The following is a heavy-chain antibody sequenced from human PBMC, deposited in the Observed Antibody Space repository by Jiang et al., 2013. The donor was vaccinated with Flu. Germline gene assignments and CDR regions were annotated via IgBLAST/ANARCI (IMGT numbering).Heavy chain of an antibody. V-gene: IGHV2-70*11. CDR3: ARIRASHCYLRHGDRDAFDI. Sequence: KPTQTLTLTCTFSGFSLSTSGMCVSWIRQPPGKALEWLARIDWDDDKYYSTSLKTRLTISKDTSKNQVVLTMTNMDPVDTATYYCARIRASHCYLRHGDRDAFDIWGQGTMVTVSS. D-gene: IGHD2-21*02. CDR2: IDWDDDK. J-gene: IGHJ3*02. CDR1: GFSLSTSGMC.